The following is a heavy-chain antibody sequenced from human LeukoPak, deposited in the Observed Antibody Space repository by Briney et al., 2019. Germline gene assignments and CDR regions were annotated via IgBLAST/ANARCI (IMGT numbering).Heavy chain of an antibody. D-gene: IGHD5-18*01. CDR3: ARYTRPFDY. CDR2: ISWNSGSI. CDR1: GFTFDDYA. J-gene: IGHJ4*02. Sequence: GGSLRLSCAASGFTFDDYAMHWVRQAPGKGLEWVSGISWNSGSIGYADSVKGRFTISRDNAKNPLYLQMNSLRAEDTAVYYCARYTRPFDYWGQGTLVTVSS. V-gene: IGHV3-9*01.